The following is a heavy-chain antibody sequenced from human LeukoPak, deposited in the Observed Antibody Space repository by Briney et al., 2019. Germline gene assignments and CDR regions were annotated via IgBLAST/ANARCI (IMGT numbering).Heavy chain of an antibody. J-gene: IGHJ3*02. CDR1: GGSNSSSSYY. V-gene: IGHV4-39*01. Sequence: PSETLSLTCTVSGGSNSSSSYYWGWIRQPPGKGLEWIGSIYYSGSTYYNPSLKSRVTISVDTSKNQFSLKLSSVTAADTAVYYCASYDSSGYGLDAFDIWGQGTMVTVSS. D-gene: IGHD3-22*01. CDR3: ASYDSSGYGLDAFDI. CDR2: IYYSGST.